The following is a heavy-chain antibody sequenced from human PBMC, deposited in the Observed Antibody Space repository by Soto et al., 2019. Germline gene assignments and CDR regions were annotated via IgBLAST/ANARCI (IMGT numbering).Heavy chain of an antibody. V-gene: IGHV4-39*01. CDR3: ARHXGGGIAIFGVATNWFDP. CDR1: GGSISSTNYY. J-gene: IGHJ5*02. CDR2: IHYSGNT. D-gene: IGHD3-3*01. Sequence: SETLSLTCTVSGGSISSTNYYWGWIRQPPGKGLEWIGSIHYSGNTYYSPSLKSRVTISVDTSKKQFSLKLSSVTAADTAVYYCARHXGGGIAIFGVATNWFDPWGQGTLVTVSS.